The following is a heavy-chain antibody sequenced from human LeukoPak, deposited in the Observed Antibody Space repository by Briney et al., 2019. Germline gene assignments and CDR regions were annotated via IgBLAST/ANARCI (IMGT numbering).Heavy chain of an antibody. D-gene: IGHD3-22*01. V-gene: IGHV3-21*04. J-gene: IGHJ3*02. CDR3: AKGAYYYDSSGYYYGDAFDI. CDR1: GFTFSSYS. Sequence: PGGSLRLSCAASGFTFSSYSMNWVRQAPGKGLEWVSSISSSSSYIYYADSVKGRFTISRDNAKNTLYLQMNSLRAEDTAVYYCAKGAYYYDSSGYYYGDAFDIWGQGTMVTVSS. CDR2: ISSSSSYI.